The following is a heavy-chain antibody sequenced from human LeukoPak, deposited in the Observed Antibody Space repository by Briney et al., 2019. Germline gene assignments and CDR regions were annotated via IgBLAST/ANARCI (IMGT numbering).Heavy chain of an antibody. CDR2: IRYDGSNK. J-gene: IGHJ5*02. Sequence: GGSLRLSCAASGFTFSSYGMHWVRQAPGKGLEWVTFIRYDGSNKYYADSVKGRFTISRDISKNTLYLQMNSLRAEDTAVYYCAGARKSGGITMLRGVKDRGWFDPWGQGTLVTVSS. CDR1: GFTFSSYG. V-gene: IGHV3-30*02. D-gene: IGHD3-10*01. CDR3: AGARKSGGITMLRGVKDRGWFDP.